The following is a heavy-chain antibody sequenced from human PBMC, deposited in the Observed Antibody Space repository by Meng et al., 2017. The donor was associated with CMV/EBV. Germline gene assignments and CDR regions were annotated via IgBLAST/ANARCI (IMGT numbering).Heavy chain of an antibody. CDR1: AGSISSCY. CDR3: AREIVVVPAAIDNWFDP. D-gene: IGHD2-2*02. CDR2: IYTSGST. Sequence: VPLQASGPGLVNASDGLSLTCTFSAGSISSCYWSWIRQPAGKGLEWIGRIYTSGSTNYNPSLKSRVTMSVDTSKNQFALKLSSVTAADTAVYYCAREIVVVPAAIDNWFDPWGQGTLVTVSS. J-gene: IGHJ5*02. V-gene: IGHV4-4*07.